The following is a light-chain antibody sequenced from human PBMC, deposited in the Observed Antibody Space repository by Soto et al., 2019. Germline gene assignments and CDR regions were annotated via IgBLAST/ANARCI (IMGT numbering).Light chain of an antibody. Sequence: EIVLTQSPVTLSLSPWERATLSCRASQSVSSSYLAWYQQKPGQAPRLLIYGASSRATGIPDRFSGSGSGTDFTLTISRLEPEDFAVYYCQQYGSSLSITFGQGTRLEIK. V-gene: IGKV3-20*01. CDR2: GAS. J-gene: IGKJ5*01. CDR3: QQYGSSLSIT. CDR1: QSVSSSY.